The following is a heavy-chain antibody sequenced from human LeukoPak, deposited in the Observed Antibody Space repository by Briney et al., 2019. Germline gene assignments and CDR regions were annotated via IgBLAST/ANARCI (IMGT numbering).Heavy chain of an antibody. V-gene: IGHV3-49*04. J-gene: IGHJ2*01. Sequence: PGGSLRLSCTASGFTFGDFAMSWVRQAPGKGLEWVSFIRSKAYGGTTEDAASVKGRFTISRDDSKSIAYLQMNSLKTEDTAVYYCTRDNAAAGSYWYFDLWGRGTLVTVSS. CDR1: GFTFGDFA. CDR2: IRSKAYGGTT. CDR3: TRDNAAAGSYWYFDL. D-gene: IGHD6-13*01.